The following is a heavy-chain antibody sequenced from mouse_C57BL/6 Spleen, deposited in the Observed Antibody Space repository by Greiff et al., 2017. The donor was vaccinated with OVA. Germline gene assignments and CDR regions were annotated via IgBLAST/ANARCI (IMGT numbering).Heavy chain of an antibody. CDR3: AAQATSSWFAY. Sequence: QVQLQQPGAELVKPGASVKMSCKASGYTFTSYWITWVKQRPGQGLEWIGDIYPGSGSTNYNEKFKSKATLTVDKSSSPPYMQLSSLTSEDSAVYYCAAQATSSWFAYWGQGTLVTVSA. V-gene: IGHV1-55*01. D-gene: IGHD3-2*02. J-gene: IGHJ3*01. CDR1: GYTFTSYW. CDR2: IYPGSGST.